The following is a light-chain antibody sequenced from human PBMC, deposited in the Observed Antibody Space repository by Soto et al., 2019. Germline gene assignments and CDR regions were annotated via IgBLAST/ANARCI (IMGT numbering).Light chain of an antibody. CDR2: DAA. CDR1: QSVSSY. Sequence: EIVLTQSPATLSLSPGERATLSCRASQSVSSYLAWYQQKPGQAPRLLIYDAANRATGIPARFSGGGSGTAFNIANGSLERDDFAVYYCQQRFNWPRFTFGQGTTRE. CDR3: QQRFNWPRFT. J-gene: IGKJ2*01. V-gene: IGKV3-11*01.